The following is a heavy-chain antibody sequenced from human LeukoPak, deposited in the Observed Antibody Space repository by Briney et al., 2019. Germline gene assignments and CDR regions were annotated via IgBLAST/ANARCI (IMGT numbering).Heavy chain of an antibody. CDR2: IYYSGST. Sequence: SETLSLTCTVSGGPVSSGSYYWSWIRQPPGKGLEWIGYIYYSGSTNYNPSLKSRVTISVDTSKNQFSLKLSSVTAADTAVYYCARVPDYYDSSGYRLWYWFDPWGQGTLVTVSS. V-gene: IGHV4-61*01. CDR1: GGPVSSGSYY. CDR3: ARVPDYYDSSGYRLWYWFDP. J-gene: IGHJ5*02. D-gene: IGHD3-22*01.